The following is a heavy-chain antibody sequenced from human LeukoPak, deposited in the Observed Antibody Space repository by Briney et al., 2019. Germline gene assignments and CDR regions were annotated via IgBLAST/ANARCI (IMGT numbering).Heavy chain of an antibody. CDR3: ARAGVGYSYGFDY. D-gene: IGHD5-18*01. V-gene: IGHV4-59*12. Sequence: PSETLSLTCTVSGGSISSYYWSWIRQPPGKGLEWTGYIHYGGSTYYNPSLKSRVTISVDTSKNQFSLKLSSVTAADTAVYYCARAGVGYSYGFDYWGQGTLVTVSS. CDR1: GGSISSYY. J-gene: IGHJ4*02. CDR2: IHYGGST.